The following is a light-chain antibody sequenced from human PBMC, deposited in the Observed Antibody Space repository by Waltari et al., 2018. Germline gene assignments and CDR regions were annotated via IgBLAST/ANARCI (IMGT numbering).Light chain of an antibody. J-gene: IGLJ2*01. Sequence: QSALTQPRSVSGSPGQSVAISCTGTSSDVGDYQYVSWYQQHPGKAPKLMIYDVTKRPSGVPDRFSGSKSGNTASLTISGLQVEDEADYYCCSYLDIWLFGGGTKLTVL. CDR2: DVT. CDR3: CSYLDIWL. CDR1: SSDVGDYQY. V-gene: IGLV2-11*01.